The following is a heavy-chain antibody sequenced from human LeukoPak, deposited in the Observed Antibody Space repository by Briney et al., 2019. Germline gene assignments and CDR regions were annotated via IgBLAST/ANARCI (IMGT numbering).Heavy chain of an antibody. CDR1: GFTFSGSA. CDR3: AKDKNYGALPNYFDY. D-gene: IGHD4-17*01. J-gene: IGHJ4*02. CDR2: IRSKANSYAT. Sequence: PGGSLRLSCAASGFTFSGSAMHWVRQASGKGLEWVGRIRSKANSYATAYAASVKGRFTISRDDSKNTAYLQMNSLKTEDTAVYYCAKDKNYGALPNYFDYWGQGTLVTVSS. V-gene: IGHV3-73*01.